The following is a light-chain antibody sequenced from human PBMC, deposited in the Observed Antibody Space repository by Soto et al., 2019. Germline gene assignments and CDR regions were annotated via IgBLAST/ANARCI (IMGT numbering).Light chain of an antibody. J-gene: IGLJ1*01. CDR1: SSDVGGYDY. V-gene: IGLV2-14*01. Sequence: QSVLTQPASVSGSPGQSVTISCTGTSSDVGGYDYVSWYQQHPGKAPKFMIYEVTNRPSGVSHRFSGSKSGNTASLTISGLQAEDEADYYCSSYTTTSTYGFGTGTQVTXL. CDR3: SSYTTTSTYG. CDR2: EVT.